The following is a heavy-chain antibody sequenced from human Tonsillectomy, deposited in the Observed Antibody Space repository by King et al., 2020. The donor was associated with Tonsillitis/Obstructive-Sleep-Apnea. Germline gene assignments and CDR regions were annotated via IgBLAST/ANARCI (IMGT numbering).Heavy chain of an antibody. CDR3: ARTTLDCGNYEFTYSMDV. CDR1: DVSINTYY. D-gene: IGHD4-11*01. V-gene: IGHV4-59*01. J-gene: IGHJ6*03. CDR2: IYYSGTT. Sequence: QLQESGPGLVKPSETLSLTCIVSDVSINTYYWTWIRQPPGKGLEWIGYIYYSGTTNYNPSLKSRVTISVDTSKNQFSLKLSSVTAADTAVYYCARTTLDCGNYEFTYSMDVWGQGTTVTVSS.